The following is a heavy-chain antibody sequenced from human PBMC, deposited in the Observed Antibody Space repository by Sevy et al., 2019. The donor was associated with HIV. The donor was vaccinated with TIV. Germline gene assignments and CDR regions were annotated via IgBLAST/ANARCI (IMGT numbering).Heavy chain of an antibody. CDR1: GYTFTDYY. CDR2: INPKSSDT. CDR3: AGGRVIFDS. V-gene: IGHV1-2*02. Sequence: ASVKVSCKASGYTFTDYYIHWVRQAPGQGLEWVGYINPKSSDTNYARKFRGRVTVTSDTSISTAYMELRSLGSDDTALYYCAGGRVIFDSWGQGTLVTVSS. J-gene: IGHJ5*01.